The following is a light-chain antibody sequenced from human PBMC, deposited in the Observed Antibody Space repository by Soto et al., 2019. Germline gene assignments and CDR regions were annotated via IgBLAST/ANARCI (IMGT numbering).Light chain of an antibody. J-gene: IGKJ2*01. CDR2: SAS. V-gene: IGKV3-20*01. Sequence: EVVLTQSPGTLSLSPGERVTLSCRASQSVASSYLAWYQQKPGRAPRLLFYSASSRATGIPDRFSGSGSGTDFTLTISRLEPEDFAVYYCQQYGSSPPMYTFGQGTKLEIK. CDR3: QQYGSSPPMYT. CDR1: QSVASSY.